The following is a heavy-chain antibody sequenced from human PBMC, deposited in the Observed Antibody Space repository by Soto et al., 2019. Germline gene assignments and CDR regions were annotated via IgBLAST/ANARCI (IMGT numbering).Heavy chain of an antibody. CDR2: INPFAATT. CDR3: ARGWLVGNKTRDEPFDI. D-gene: IGHD6-19*01. CDR1: GYTFTSSY. J-gene: IGHJ3*02. V-gene: IGHV1-46*01. Sequence: QVQLVQSGAEVEKPGASVKVSCKASGYTFTSSYIHWVRQAPGQGLEWVGIINPFAATTSYAQKFQGRVTMTRDTSTSTVYMELNSLRSEDTAVYYCARGWLVGNKTRDEPFDIWGQGTMVTVSS.